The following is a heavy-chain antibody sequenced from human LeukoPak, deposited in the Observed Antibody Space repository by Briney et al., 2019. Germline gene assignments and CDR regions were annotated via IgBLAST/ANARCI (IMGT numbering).Heavy chain of an antibody. Sequence: SETLSLTCTVSGGSISGHYWSWIRQSPGKGVEWIAYIHYSGNTNYNPSLKSRVTISLDTSKNQFSLQLTTVTAPDTAVYYCARVGGWEDSRRGGGFDSWGQGTLVTVSS. V-gene: IGHV4-59*11. J-gene: IGHJ4*02. CDR3: ARVGGWEDSRRGGGFDS. D-gene: IGHD3-22*01. CDR2: IHYSGNT. CDR1: GGSISGHY.